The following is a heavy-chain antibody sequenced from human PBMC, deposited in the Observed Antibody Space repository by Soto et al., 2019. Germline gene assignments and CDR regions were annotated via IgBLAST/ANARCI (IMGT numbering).Heavy chain of an antibody. CDR1: GGSISSGGYY. J-gene: IGHJ3*02. CDR2: IYYSGST. Sequence: QVQLQESGPGLVKPSQTLSLTCTVSGGSISSGGYYWSWIRQHPGKGLEWIGYIYYSGSTYYNPSLKSRVTISVDTSKNQFSLKLRSVTAADTAVYYCARSPKLTAMGAFDIWGQGTMVTVSS. D-gene: IGHD5-18*01. V-gene: IGHV4-31*03. CDR3: ARSPKLTAMGAFDI.